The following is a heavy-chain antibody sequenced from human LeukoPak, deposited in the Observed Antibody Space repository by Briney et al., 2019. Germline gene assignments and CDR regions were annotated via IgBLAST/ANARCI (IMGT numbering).Heavy chain of an antibody. D-gene: IGHD2-2*01. CDR2: ISGRGDRT. CDR3: LIPAMNY. CDR1: RLSFSSYA. Sequence: GGSLRLSCEVSRLSFSSYAMTWFRQAPGKGLEWVSAISGRGDRTSYADSVKGRVTISRDNSKNTLYLQMNSLRVEDTAIYYPLIPAMNYWGQGTLVIVSS. V-gene: IGHV3-23*01. J-gene: IGHJ4*02.